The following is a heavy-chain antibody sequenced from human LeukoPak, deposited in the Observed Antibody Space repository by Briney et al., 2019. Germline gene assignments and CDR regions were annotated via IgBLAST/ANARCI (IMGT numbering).Heavy chain of an antibody. Sequence: TGGSLRLSCAASGLTVNTNYMSWVRQAPGKGLEWVSVMYSAGTTYYADSVKGRFTISRDKSRNTMYLQMNSLRVEDTAVYYCARDQIAVTGAGYFDLWGRGTLVAVSS. CDR2: MYSAGTT. V-gene: IGHV3-66*01. D-gene: IGHD6-19*01. J-gene: IGHJ2*01. CDR1: GLTVNTNY. CDR3: ARDQIAVTGAGYFDL.